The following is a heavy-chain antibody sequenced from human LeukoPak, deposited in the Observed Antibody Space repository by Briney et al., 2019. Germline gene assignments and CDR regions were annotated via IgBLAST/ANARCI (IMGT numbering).Heavy chain of an antibody. Sequence: GGSLRLSCAASGFTFSSYAMHWVRQAPGKGLEWVAVISYDGSNKYYADSVKGRFTISRDNSKNTLYLQMNSLRAEDTAVYYCARDPTPGTRLYGMDVWGQGTTVTVSS. D-gene: IGHD2-2*01. V-gene: IGHV3-30-3*01. J-gene: IGHJ6*02. CDR3: ARDPTPGTRLYGMDV. CDR2: ISYDGSNK. CDR1: GFTFSSYA.